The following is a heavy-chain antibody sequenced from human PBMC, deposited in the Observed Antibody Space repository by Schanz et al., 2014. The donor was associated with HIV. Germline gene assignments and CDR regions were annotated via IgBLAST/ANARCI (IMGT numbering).Heavy chain of an antibody. CDR2: ISRDGKTA. CDR3: ARDKGGGRDY. CDR1: GFTFSNYW. V-gene: IGHV3-74*01. Sequence: EVQLVESGGGLVQPGGSLRLSCAASGFTFSNYWMHWVRRVPGKGLVWVSRISRDGKTANKADSVKGRFTVSRDNAKNRLYLQMNNLTAGDTAVYYCARDKGGGRDYWGQGTLVTVSS. D-gene: IGHD2-15*01. J-gene: IGHJ4*02.